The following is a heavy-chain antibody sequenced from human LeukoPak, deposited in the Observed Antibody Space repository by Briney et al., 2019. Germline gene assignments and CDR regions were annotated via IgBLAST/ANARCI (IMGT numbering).Heavy chain of an antibody. Sequence: GGSLRLSCAASGFTFSSYWMSWVRQAPGKGLEGVANIKQDGREKYYVDSVKDRFTISRDNAKNSLYLQMNSLRAEDTAVYYCAREVGSGYSYGYYYMDVWGKGTTVTVSS. CDR1: GFTFSSYW. J-gene: IGHJ6*03. V-gene: IGHV3-7*01. D-gene: IGHD5-18*01. CDR2: IKQDGREK. CDR3: AREVGSGYSYGYYYMDV.